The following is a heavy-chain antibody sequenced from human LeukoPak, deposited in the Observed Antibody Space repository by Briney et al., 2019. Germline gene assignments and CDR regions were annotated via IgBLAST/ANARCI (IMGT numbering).Heavy chain of an antibody. CDR3: ARATNGMDV. CDR1: GGSISSYY. J-gene: IGHJ6*02. V-gene: IGHV4-59*01. D-gene: IGHD5-12*01. CDR2: IYYSGST. Sequence: KASETLSLTCTVSGGSISSYYWSWIRQLPGEGLEWIGYIYYSGSTNYNPSLKSRVTISVDTSKNQFSLKLSSVTAADTAVYYCARATNGMDVWGQGTTVTVSS.